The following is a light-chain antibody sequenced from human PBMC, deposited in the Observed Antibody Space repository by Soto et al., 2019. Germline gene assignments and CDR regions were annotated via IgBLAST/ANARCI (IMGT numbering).Light chain of an antibody. CDR3: QQYNSYSSLT. CDR2: DAS. J-gene: IGKJ1*01. CDR1: QSISSW. V-gene: IGKV1-5*01. Sequence: DIQMTQSPSTLSSSLGDRVTITGRASQSISSWLAWYQQKPGKAPKLLIYDASSLESGVPSRFSGSGSGTEFTLTISSLQADDFATYYCQQYNSYSSLTFGQGTTVDIK.